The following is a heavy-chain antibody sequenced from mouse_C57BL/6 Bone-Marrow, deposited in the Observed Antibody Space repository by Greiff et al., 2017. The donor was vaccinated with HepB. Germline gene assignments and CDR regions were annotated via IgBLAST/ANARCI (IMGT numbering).Heavy chain of an antibody. Sequence: VQLQQSGPELVKPGASVKISCKASGYSFTGYYMNWVKQSPEKSLEWIGEINPSTGGTTYNQKFKAKATLIVDKSSSTAYMQLKSLTSEDSAVYYCARRGYYGADFDVWGTGTTVTVSS. J-gene: IGHJ1*03. CDR3: ARRGYYGADFDV. CDR2: INPSTGGT. D-gene: IGHD1-1*01. CDR1: GYSFTGYY. V-gene: IGHV1-42*01.